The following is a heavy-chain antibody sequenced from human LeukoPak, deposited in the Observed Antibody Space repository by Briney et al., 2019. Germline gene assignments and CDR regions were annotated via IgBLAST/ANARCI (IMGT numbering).Heavy chain of an antibody. CDR3: ARDGYTWMGDAFDI. J-gene: IGHJ3*02. D-gene: IGHD5-12*01. Sequence: SQTLSLTCTVSGGSISSGSYYWRWIRQPAGKGLEWIVRIYTSGSTNYNPPLKSRVTISVDTSKNQFSLKLSSVTAADTAVYYCARDGYTWMGDAFDIWGQGTMVTVSS. CDR2: IYTSGST. CDR1: GGSISSGSYY. V-gene: IGHV4-61*02.